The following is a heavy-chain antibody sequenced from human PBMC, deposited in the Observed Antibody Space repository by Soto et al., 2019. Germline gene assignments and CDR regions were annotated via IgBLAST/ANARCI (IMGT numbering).Heavy chain of an antibody. CDR1: GFTFSSYW. V-gene: IGHV3-7*01. J-gene: IGHJ6*03. D-gene: IGHD3-16*01. CDR3: ARSLIEPYYYMDV. CDR2: IKQDGSEK. Sequence: GGSLRLSCATSGFTFSSYWMSLVRQAPGKGLEWVANIKQDGSEKYYVDSVKGRFTISRDNAKNSLYLQMNSLGAEDTAVYYCARSLIEPYYYMDVWGKGTTVTVSS.